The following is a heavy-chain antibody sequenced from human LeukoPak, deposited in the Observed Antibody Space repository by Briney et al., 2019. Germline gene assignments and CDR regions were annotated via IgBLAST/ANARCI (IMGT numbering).Heavy chain of an antibody. Sequence: SETLSLTCAVYGVSFSGYYWSWIRQPPGKGLEWIGEINHSGSTNYNPSLKSRVTISVDTSKNQFSLKLSSVTAADTAVYYCARGGVRGNHYYHSTRHFDYWGQGTLVTVSS. V-gene: IGHV4-34*01. CDR3: ARGGVRGNHYYHSTRHFDY. CDR2: INHSGST. D-gene: IGHD3-22*01. J-gene: IGHJ4*02. CDR1: GVSFSGYY.